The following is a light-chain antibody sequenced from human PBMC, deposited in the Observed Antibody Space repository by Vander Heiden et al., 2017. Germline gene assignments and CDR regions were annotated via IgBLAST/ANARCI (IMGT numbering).Light chain of an antibody. CDR1: SSDIGAYNY. CDR2: DVT. CDR3: SSYTSSTTLV. J-gene: IGLJ2*01. V-gene: IGLV2-14*01. Sequence: QSTLTQPASVPAPPGQSITISCTGTSSDIGAYNYVSWYQQHPGKAPKVVIYDVTDRPSGVSNRFSGAKSGNTASLTISGLQADDEAVYYCSSYTSSTTLVFGGGTKLTVL.